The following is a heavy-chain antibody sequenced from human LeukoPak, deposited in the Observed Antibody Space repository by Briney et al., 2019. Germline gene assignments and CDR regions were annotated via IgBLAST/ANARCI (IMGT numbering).Heavy chain of an antibody. CDR3: AREVDYYDTSDYFPLGY. D-gene: IGHD3-22*01. CDR2: SNPNNGGT. Sequence: ASIKLSCKASGYTFTDYYIHWVRQAPGQGLEWMGWSNPNNGGTNYAQKFRGRVTMTRDTSISTAYMELSRLRSDDTAVYYCAREVDYYDTSDYFPLGYWGQGTLVTVSS. J-gene: IGHJ4*02. CDR1: GYTFTDYY. V-gene: IGHV1-2*02.